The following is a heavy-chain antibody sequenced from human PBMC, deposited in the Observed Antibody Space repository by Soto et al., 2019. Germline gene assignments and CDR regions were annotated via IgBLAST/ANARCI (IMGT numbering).Heavy chain of an antibody. CDR1: GGSISNYY. CDR3: ARHRYSYGVYYFDY. Sequence: QVQLQESGPGLVKPSETLSLTCTVSGGSISNYYWSWIRQPPGKGLEWIGYIYYSGSTNYNPSLTGRITMSVDTSKNQCSLELSSGTAADTAVYYCARHRYSYGVYYFDYWGQGTLVTVSS. D-gene: IGHD5-18*01. J-gene: IGHJ4*02. CDR2: IYYSGST. V-gene: IGHV4-59*08.